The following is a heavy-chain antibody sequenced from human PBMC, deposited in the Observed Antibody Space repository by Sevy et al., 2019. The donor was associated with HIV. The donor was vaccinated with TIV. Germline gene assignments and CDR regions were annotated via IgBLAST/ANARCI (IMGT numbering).Heavy chain of an antibody. CDR2: TYWDDDN. V-gene: IGHV2-5*02. J-gene: IGHJ4*01. CDR3: AHRGSGSSYFDY. D-gene: IGHD3-10*01. CDR1: GFSLSSTGVG. Sequence: SGPTLVKPTQTLTLTCSFSGFSLSSTGVGVGWIRQPPGKALEWLALTYWDDDNRYSPSLRSRLIITKDTSKNQVVLTMSNVDPVDTATYYCAHRGSGSSYFDYWGQGTLVTVSS.